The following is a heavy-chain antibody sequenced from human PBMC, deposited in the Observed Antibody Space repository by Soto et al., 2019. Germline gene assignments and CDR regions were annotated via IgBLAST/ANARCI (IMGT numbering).Heavy chain of an antibody. V-gene: IGHV4-34*01. Sequence: SETLSLTCAVYGGSFSGYYWSWIRQPPGKGLEWIGEINHSGSTNYNPSLKSRVTISVDTSKNQFSLKLSSVTAADTAVYYCAGTGGGIFCSSTSCYALDYWGQGTLVTVSS. CDR2: INHSGST. D-gene: IGHD2-2*01. CDR3: AGTGGGIFCSSTSCYALDY. J-gene: IGHJ4*02. CDR1: GGSFSGYY.